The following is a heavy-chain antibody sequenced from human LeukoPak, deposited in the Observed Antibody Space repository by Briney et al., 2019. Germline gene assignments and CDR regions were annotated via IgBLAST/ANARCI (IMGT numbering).Heavy chain of an antibody. Sequence: ASVKVSCKASEYTLTSYYMHWVRQAPGQGLEWMGIINPSGGSTSYAQKFQGRVTMTRDTSTSTVYMELSSLRSEDTAVYYCARDPPHYYDSSGNDYWGQGTLVTVSS. D-gene: IGHD3-22*01. CDR2: INPSGGST. J-gene: IGHJ4*02. CDR1: EYTLTSYY. CDR3: ARDPPHYYDSSGNDY. V-gene: IGHV1-46*01.